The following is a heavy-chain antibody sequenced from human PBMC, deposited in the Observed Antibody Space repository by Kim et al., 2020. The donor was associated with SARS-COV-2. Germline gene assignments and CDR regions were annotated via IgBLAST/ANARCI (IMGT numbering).Heavy chain of an antibody. CDR3: ARGGENFDY. V-gene: IGHV3-53*01. J-gene: IGHJ4*02. D-gene: IGHD1-26*01. CDR1: GFTVNSNY. CDR2: LYSGGST. Sequence: LSLTCAASGFTVNSNYMSWVRQAPGKGLEWVSVLYSGGSTFYADSVKGRFTISRDNSKNTLYLQMNSLRAEDTAVYYCARGGENFDYWGQGTLVTVSS.